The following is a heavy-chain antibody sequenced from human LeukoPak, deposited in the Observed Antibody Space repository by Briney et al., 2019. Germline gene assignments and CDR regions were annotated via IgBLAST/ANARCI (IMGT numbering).Heavy chain of an antibody. D-gene: IGHD5-24*01. V-gene: IGHV3-7*01. Sequence: GGSLRLSCAASGFSFRSSWMNWVRQAPGMGLQWVANINPEGSQTRFVDSVMGRFTMSKDNVKNSLYLQMNSLRVEDTAVFYCAAWTDRGYNFWGQGTVVTVSS. J-gene: IGHJ4*02. CDR1: GFSFRSSW. CDR3: AAWTDRGYNF. CDR2: INPEGSQT.